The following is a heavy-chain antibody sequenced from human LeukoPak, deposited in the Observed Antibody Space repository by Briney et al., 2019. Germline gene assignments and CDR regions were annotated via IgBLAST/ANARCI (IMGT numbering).Heavy chain of an antibody. J-gene: IGHJ6*02. Sequence: HGESLKISCKGSGYSFTSYWIGWVRQMPGKGLEWMGIIYPGDSDTRYSPSFQGQVTISADKSISTAYLQWSSLKASDTAMYYCARHVISPKNYYYYYGMDVWGQGTTVTVSS. D-gene: IGHD3-16*02. CDR2: IYPGDSDT. CDR3: ARHVISPKNYYYYYGMDV. CDR1: GYSFTSYW. V-gene: IGHV5-51*01.